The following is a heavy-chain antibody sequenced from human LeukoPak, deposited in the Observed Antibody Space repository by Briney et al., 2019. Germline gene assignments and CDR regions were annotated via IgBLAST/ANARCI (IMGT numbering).Heavy chain of an antibody. Sequence: GGSLRLSCAASGFTFDNYGMSWVRQVPGKGLEWVSSINGNGGSTAYADSVKGRFTISRDNAKNSLYLQMNSLRAEDSALYYCTRFGDYGEYWGQGTLVTASS. CDR2: INGNGGST. V-gene: IGHV3-20*04. CDR1: GFTFDNYG. J-gene: IGHJ4*02. CDR3: TRFGDYGEY. D-gene: IGHD3-10*01.